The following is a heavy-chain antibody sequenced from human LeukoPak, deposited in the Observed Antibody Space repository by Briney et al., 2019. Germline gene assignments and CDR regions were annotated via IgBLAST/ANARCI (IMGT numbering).Heavy chain of an antibody. CDR3: ARVRYSSPDY. CDR1: GFTFSSYW. V-gene: IGHV3-74*01. Sequence: PGGSLRLSCAASGFTFSSYWMHWVRQAPGKGLVWVSHINSDGSTTNYADSVKGRSTISRDNAKNTLYLQMNSLRAEDTDVYYCARVRYSSPDYWGQGTLVTVSS. J-gene: IGHJ4*02. CDR2: INSDGSTT. D-gene: IGHD6-13*01.